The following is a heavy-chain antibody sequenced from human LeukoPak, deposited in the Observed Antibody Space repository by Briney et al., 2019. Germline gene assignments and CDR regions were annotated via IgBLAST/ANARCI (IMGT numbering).Heavy chain of an antibody. CDR3: ARRTAGVAFDP. CDR1: GYTFTGYY. CDR2: INPNSGGT. J-gene: IGHJ5*02. V-gene: IGHV1-2*02. D-gene: IGHD3-10*01. Sequence: GASVKVSCKASGYTFTGYYMHWVRQAPGQGLEWMGWINPNSGGTNYAQKFQGRVTMTRDTSTSTVYMELSSLRSEDTAVYYCARRTAGVAFDPWGQGTLVTVSS.